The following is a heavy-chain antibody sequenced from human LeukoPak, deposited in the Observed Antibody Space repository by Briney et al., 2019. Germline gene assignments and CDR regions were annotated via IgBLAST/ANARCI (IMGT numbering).Heavy chain of an antibody. CDR3: VRDGWDLPYFDF. D-gene: IGHD1-26*01. CDR2: ISSTPGII. Sequence: EPGGSRRLSCAASGFIFSRFSMNWVRQAPGKGLEWISYISSTPGIIYYADSVKGRFTISRDTANNTLYLQMNGLRAEDTAVYYRVRDGWDLPYFDFWGQGTLVTVSS. CDR1: GFIFSRFS. V-gene: IGHV3-48*01. J-gene: IGHJ4*02.